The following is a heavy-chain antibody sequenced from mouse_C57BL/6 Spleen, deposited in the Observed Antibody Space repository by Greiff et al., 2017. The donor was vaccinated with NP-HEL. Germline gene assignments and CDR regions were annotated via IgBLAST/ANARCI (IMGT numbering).Heavy chain of an antibody. CDR2: IHPNSGST. CDR1: GYTFTSYW. Sequence: QVQLKQPGAELVKPGASVKLSCKASGYTFTSYWMHWVKQRPGQGLEWIGMIHPNSGSTNYNEKFKSKATLTVDKSSSTAYMQLSSLTSEDSAVYYCARSFYYGSSHWYFDVWGTGTTVTVSS. CDR3: ARSFYYGSSHWYFDV. D-gene: IGHD1-1*01. J-gene: IGHJ1*03. V-gene: IGHV1-64*01.